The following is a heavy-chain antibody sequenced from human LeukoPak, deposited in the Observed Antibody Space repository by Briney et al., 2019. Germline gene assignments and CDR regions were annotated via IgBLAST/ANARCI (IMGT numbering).Heavy chain of an antibody. Sequence: GGSLRLSCAASGFTFSCYEMNWVRQAPGKWLEWVSYISSSGSTIYYADSVKGRFTISRDNAKNSLYLQMNSLRAEDTAAYYCARVPYPKDSSSWYNWFDPWGQGTLVTVSS. CDR3: ARVPYPKDSSSWYNWFDP. V-gene: IGHV3-48*03. CDR1: GFTFSCYE. J-gene: IGHJ5*02. CDR2: ISSSGSTI. D-gene: IGHD6-13*01.